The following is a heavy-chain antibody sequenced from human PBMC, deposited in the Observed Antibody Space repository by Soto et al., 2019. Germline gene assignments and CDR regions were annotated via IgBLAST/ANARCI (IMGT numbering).Heavy chain of an antibody. J-gene: IGHJ3*02. D-gene: IGHD5-18*01. CDR2: IKQDGSEK. V-gene: IGHV3-7*01. CDR3: ARSKYVDTAMVRAFDI. Sequence: GGSLRLSCAASGFTFSSYWMSWVRQAPWKGLEWVANIKQDGSEKYYVDSVKGRFTISRDNAKNSLYLQMNSLRAEDTAVYYCARSKYVDTAMVRAFDIWGQGTMVTVSS. CDR1: GFTFSSYW.